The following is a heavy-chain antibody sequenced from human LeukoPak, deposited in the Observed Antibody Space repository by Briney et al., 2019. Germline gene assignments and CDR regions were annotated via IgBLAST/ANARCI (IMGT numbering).Heavy chain of an antibody. J-gene: IGHJ4*02. Sequence: ASVKVSCKASGYNFTSFEINWVRLTTGQGLEWVGWMNPNTGAAGYAQKFQDRVTMTRDTSSSTAYLDLTRLRSDDTGVYFCATHLIVATMLWGQGTLVTVSS. CDR2: MNPNTGAA. D-gene: IGHD2-21*01. V-gene: IGHV1-8*01. CDR3: ATHLIVATML. CDR1: GYNFTSFE.